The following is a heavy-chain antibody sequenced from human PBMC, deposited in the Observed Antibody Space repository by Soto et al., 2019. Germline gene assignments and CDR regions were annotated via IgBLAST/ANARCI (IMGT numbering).Heavy chain of an antibody. Sequence: QVQLVQSGAEVKKPGSSVKVSCKASGGTFSSYAISWVRQAPGQGLEWMGGIIPIFGTANYAQKFQGRVTITADESTSTAYMELSSLRSEDTAVYYCAIPERYYYGSGSYEFDYWGQVTLVTVSS. CDR2: IIPIFGTA. CDR3: AIPERYYYGSGSYEFDY. V-gene: IGHV1-69*01. D-gene: IGHD3-10*01. J-gene: IGHJ4*02. CDR1: GGTFSSYA.